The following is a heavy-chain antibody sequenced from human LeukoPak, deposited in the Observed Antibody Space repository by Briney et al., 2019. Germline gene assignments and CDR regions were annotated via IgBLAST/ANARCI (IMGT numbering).Heavy chain of an antibody. CDR3: ARERARAGVLRYFDWRKEAADKHNWFDP. V-gene: IGHV4-38-2*02. CDR1: GYSISSGYY. CDR2: IYHSGST. J-gene: IGHJ5*02. Sequence: PSETLSLTCTVSGYSISSGYYWGWIRQPPGKGLEWIGSIYHSGSTYYNPSLKSRVTISVDTSKNQFSLKLSSVTAADTAVYYCARERARAGVLRYFDWRKEAADKHNWFDPWGQGTLVTVSS. D-gene: IGHD3-9*01.